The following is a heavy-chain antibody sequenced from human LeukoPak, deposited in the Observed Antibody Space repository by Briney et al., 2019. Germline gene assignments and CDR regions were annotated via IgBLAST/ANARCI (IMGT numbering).Heavy chain of an antibody. CDR2: ISSSSSYT. J-gene: IGHJ4*02. CDR3: ARVMTYSSSWYYFDY. CDR1: GFTFSDYY. V-gene: IGHV3-11*06. Sequence: GGSLRLSCAASGFTFSDYYISWIRQAPGKGLEWVSYISSSSSYTNYTDSVKGRFTISRDNAKNSLYLQMNSLRAEDTAVYYCARVMTYSSSWYYFDYWGQGTLVTVSS. D-gene: IGHD6-13*01.